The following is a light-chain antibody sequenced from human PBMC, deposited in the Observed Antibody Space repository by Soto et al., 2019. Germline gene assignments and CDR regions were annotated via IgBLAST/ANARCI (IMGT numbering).Light chain of an antibody. CDR1: RTDVGAYNS. J-gene: IGLJ3*02. Sequence: QSALTQPRSVSASPGQSVTISCTGTRTDVGAYNSVSWYQQHPGKAPKLMIYDVSKRPSGVPDRFSGSKSGNTASLTISGLQAEDEADYYCYSYAGSYTWVFGGGTKLTVL. CDR3: YSYAGSYTWV. CDR2: DVS. V-gene: IGLV2-11*01.